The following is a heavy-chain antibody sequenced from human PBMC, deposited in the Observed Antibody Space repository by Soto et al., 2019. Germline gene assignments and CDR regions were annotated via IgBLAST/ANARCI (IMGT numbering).Heavy chain of an antibody. J-gene: IGHJ6*02. V-gene: IGHV4-34*01. Sequence: SETLSLTCAVYGGSFSGYSWTWIRQPPGTGLEWIGEINHSGSTNYNPSLKSRVTISVDTSKNQFSLKLSSVTAADTAVYYCARSGALRYFAFWGQGTTVTVSS. CDR1: GGSFSGYS. D-gene: IGHD3-9*01. CDR2: INHSGST. CDR3: ARSGALRYFAF.